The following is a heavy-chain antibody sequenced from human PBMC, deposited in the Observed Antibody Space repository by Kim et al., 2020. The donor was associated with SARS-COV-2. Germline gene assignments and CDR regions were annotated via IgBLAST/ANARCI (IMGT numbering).Heavy chain of an antibody. D-gene: IGHD4-17*01. J-gene: IGHJ4*02. V-gene: IGHV3-48*03. CDR3: ARAGDYGAGTRFDY. Sequence: ADSVKGRFTISRDNAKNSLYLQMNSLRAEDTAVYYCARAGDYGAGTRFDYWGQGTLVTVSS.